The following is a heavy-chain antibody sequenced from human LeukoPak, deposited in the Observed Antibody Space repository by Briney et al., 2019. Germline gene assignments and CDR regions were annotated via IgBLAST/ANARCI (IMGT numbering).Heavy chain of an antibody. CDR3: ARRIAASDAFDI. D-gene: IGHD6-13*01. CDR2: IYHSGST. Sequence: SETLSLTCTVSGGSISSYYWSWIRQPPGKGLEWIGYIYHSGSTNYNSSLKSRVTISIDTSKNQFSLRLSSVTAADTAMYYCARRIAASDAFDIWGQGTMVTVSS. V-gene: IGHV4-59*08. J-gene: IGHJ3*02. CDR1: GGSISSYY.